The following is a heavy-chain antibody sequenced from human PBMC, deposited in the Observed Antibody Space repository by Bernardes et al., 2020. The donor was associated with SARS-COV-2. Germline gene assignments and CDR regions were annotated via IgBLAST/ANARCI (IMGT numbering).Heavy chain of an antibody. D-gene: IGHD2-8*01. CDR1: GFTFSNYA. CDR2: ISSGSSYT. J-gene: IGHJ4*02. Sequence: GGSLRLSCAVSGFTFSNYAMNWVRQAPGKGLEWVSSISSGSSYTYYADSVRGRITISRDNAKNSLYLQMNSLRAEDTAIYFCARGAAEVLLASDYWGQGTLVTVSS. CDR3: ARGAAEVLLASDY. V-gene: IGHV3-21*04.